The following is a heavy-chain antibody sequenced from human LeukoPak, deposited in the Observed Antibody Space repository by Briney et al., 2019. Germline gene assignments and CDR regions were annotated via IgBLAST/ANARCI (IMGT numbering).Heavy chain of an antibody. CDR1: GITFRNFW. V-gene: IGHV3-7*01. D-gene: IGHD2/OR15-2a*01. CDR3: ARDLYEKALDY. J-gene: IGHJ4*02. CDR2: INRDGSEE. Sequence: PGGSLRLSCAAFGITFRNFWMTWVRQAPGKGLEWVANINRDGSEEYYVGSVKGRFTISRDNAKNSLFLQMNSLSGEDTAVYYCARDLYEKALDYWGQGTLVTVSS.